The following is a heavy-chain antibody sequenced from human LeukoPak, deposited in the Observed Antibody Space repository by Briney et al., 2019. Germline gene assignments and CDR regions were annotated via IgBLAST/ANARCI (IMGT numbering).Heavy chain of an antibody. Sequence: GGSLRLSCAASGFTFSSHGMNWVRQAPGKGLEWVSAISGSGGSTYYADSVKGRFTISRDNSKNTLYLQMNSLRAEDTAVYYCAKDQREYSSSWCDYWGQGTLVTVSS. CDR1: GFTFSSHG. CDR3: AKDQREYSSSWCDY. J-gene: IGHJ4*02. CDR2: ISGSGGST. V-gene: IGHV3-23*01. D-gene: IGHD6-13*01.